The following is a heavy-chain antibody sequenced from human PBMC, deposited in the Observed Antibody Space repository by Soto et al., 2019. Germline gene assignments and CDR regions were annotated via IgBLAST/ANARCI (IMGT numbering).Heavy chain of an antibody. CDR2: INPNSGDT. Sequence: ASVKVSCKASGYIFTGYYMHWVRQAPGQGLEWMGWINPNSGDTNYTQKFQGWVTMTRDTSISTAYMELSRLRSEDTAMYYCARDGTLYDSSAYYYLYWGQGTLVTVSS. CDR1: GYIFTGYY. CDR3: ARDGTLYDSSAYYYLY. V-gene: IGHV1-2*04. D-gene: IGHD3-22*01. J-gene: IGHJ4*02.